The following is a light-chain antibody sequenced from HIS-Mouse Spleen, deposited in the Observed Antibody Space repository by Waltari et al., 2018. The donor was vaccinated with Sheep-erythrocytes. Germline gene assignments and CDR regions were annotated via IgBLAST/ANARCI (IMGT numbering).Light chain of an antibody. V-gene: IGLV2-23*01. CDR3: CSYAGSNTPWV. J-gene: IGLJ3*02. Sequence: QSALTQPASVSGSPGQSITISFTGTSSDVGCYNLVSWYQQHPGKAPKLMIYEGSKRPSGVSNRFSGSKSGNTASLTISGLQAEDEADYYCCSYAGSNTPWVFGGGTKLTVL. CDR2: EGS. CDR1: SSDVGCYNL.